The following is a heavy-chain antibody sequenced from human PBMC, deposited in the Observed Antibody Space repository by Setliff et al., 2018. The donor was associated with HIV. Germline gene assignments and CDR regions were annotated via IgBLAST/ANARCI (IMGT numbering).Heavy chain of an antibody. D-gene: IGHD6-13*01. Sequence: GASVKVSCKASGGTFSSYAISWVRQAPGQGLEWMGGIIPIFGTANYAQKFQGRVTITADESTSTVYMELSIVRFEDTAVYYCARGAWKYSRSPWEGFLPWGQGTLVTVSS. CDR1: GGTFSSYA. V-gene: IGHV1-69*13. CDR2: IIPIFGTA. CDR3: ARGAWKYSRSPWEGFLP. J-gene: IGHJ5*02.